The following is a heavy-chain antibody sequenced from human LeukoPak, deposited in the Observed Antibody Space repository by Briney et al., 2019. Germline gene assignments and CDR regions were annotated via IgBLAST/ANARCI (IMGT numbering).Heavy chain of an antibody. CDR1: GGSISSYY. J-gene: IGHJ5*02. Sequence: SETLSLTCTVSGGSISSYYWSWIRQPPGKGLEWIGYIYYSGSTNYNPSLKSRVTISVDTSKNQFSLKLSSVAAADTAVYYCARASSRVDTAMGTRFDPWGQGTLVTVSS. V-gene: IGHV4-59*12. CDR3: ARASSRVDTAMGTRFDP. D-gene: IGHD5-18*01. CDR2: IYYSGST.